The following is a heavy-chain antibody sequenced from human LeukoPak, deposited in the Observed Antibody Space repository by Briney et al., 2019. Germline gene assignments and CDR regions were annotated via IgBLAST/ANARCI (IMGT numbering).Heavy chain of an antibody. D-gene: IGHD2/OR15-2a*01. V-gene: IGHV1-2*02. J-gene: IGHJ4*02. Sequence: ASVKVSCKSSGFTFTDYYIRWVRQAPGQGLEWMGYIGPHSSATSSPQEFQGRVTMTSDTSMSTAYMELTRLTSDDTAVYYCAREGNGLLSKDFDYWGQGTLVTVSS. CDR2: IGPHSSAT. CDR1: GFTFTDYY. CDR3: AREGNGLLSKDFDY.